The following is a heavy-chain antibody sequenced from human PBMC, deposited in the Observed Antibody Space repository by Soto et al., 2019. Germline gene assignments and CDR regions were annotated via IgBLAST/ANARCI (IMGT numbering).Heavy chain of an antibody. Sequence: GASVKVSCKASGYTFTTYGFSWVRQAPGQGLEWMGGIIPIFGTANYAQKFQGRVTITADESTSTAYMELSSLRSEDTAVYYCARDTAGRIAARPGNWFDPWGQGTLVTVSS. D-gene: IGHD6-6*01. J-gene: IGHJ5*02. CDR1: GYTFTTYG. CDR3: ARDTAGRIAARPGNWFDP. CDR2: IIPIFGTA. V-gene: IGHV1-69*13.